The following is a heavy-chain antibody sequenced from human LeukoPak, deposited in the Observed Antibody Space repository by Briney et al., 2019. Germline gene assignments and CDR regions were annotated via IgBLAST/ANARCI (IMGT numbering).Heavy chain of an antibody. Sequence: SETLSLTCTVSGGSINSYHWSWIRQPAGKGLEGIGRIYSSGSTNYNPSLKSRVTMSVGTSKNQFSLKMRSVTAADTAVYYCARTPTSVANIFDYWGQGTLVTVSS. D-gene: IGHD6-19*01. CDR2: IYSSGST. V-gene: IGHV4-4*07. J-gene: IGHJ4*02. CDR3: ARTPTSVANIFDY. CDR1: GGSINSYH.